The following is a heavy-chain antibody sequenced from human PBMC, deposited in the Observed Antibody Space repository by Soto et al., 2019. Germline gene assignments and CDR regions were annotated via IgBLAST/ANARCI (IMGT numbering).Heavy chain of an antibody. J-gene: IGHJ6*02. CDR2: ISAYNGNT. V-gene: IGHV1-18*01. D-gene: IGHD3-9*01. CDR1: GYTFTSYG. Sequence: GASVKVSCKASGYTFTSYGISWVRQAPGQGLEWMGWISAYNGNTNYAQKLQGRVTMTTDTSTSTAYMELRSLRSDDTAVYYCARDPRGYFDWLIDYYYYGMDVWGQGTTVTVSS. CDR3: ARDPRGYFDWLIDYYYYGMDV.